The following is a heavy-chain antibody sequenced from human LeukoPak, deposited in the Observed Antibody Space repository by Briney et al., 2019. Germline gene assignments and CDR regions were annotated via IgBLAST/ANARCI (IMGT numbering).Heavy chain of an antibody. J-gene: IGHJ3*02. V-gene: IGHV3-23*01. D-gene: IGHD3-22*01. CDR3: AKVRMITMIAYDAFDI. CDR1: GFTFSSYA. Sequence: GGSLRLSCAASGFTFSSYAMSWVRQAPGKGLEWVSAISGSGGSTYYADSVKGRFSISRDNSKNTLYLQMNSLRAEDTAIYYCAKVRMITMIAYDAFDIWGQGSMVTVSS. CDR2: ISGSGGST.